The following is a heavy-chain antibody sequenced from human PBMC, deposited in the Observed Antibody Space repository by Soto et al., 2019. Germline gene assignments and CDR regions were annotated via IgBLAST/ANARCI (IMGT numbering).Heavy chain of an antibody. CDR2: ISYDGSNK. D-gene: IGHD6-6*01. V-gene: IGHV3-30-3*01. J-gene: IGHJ4*02. Sequence: PGGSLRLSCAASGFTFSSYAMHWVRQAPGKGLEWVAVISYDGSNKYYADSVKGRFTISRDNSKNTLYLQMNSLRAEDTAVYYCARDHYGDPYNSSSSWRNLGGLGKFDYWGQGTLVTVSS. CDR3: ARDHYGDPYNSSSSWRNLGGLGKFDY. CDR1: GFTFSSYA.